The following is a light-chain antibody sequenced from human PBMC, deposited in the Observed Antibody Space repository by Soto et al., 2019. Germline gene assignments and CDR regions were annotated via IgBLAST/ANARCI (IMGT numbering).Light chain of an antibody. CDR1: QNINNY. J-gene: IGKJ1*01. CDR3: QQYGSSPRT. CDR2: AAS. V-gene: IGKV1-33*01. Sequence: DIQMTQSPSSLSASVGDRVTITCQASQNINNYLNWYQQKPGRAPKLLIYAASTRATGVPDRFSGSGSGTDFSLTISSLEPGDLAVYYCQQYGSSPRTFGQGTKVDIK.